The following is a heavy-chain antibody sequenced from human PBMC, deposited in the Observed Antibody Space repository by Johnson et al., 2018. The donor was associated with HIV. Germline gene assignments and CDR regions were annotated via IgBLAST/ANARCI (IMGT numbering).Heavy chain of an antibody. CDR2: IYSGGST. J-gene: IGHJ3*02. CDR1: GFTFSSYG. CDR3: ARDQAGRGDAFDI. D-gene: IGHD6-13*01. V-gene: IGHV3-NL1*01. Sequence: QMLLVESGGGVVQPGRSLRLSCAASGFTFSSYGMHWVRQAPGKGLEWVSIIYSGGSTYYADSVKGRFTISRDNSKNTVYLQMNSLRVEDTAVYYCARDQAGRGDAFDIWGQGTMVTVSS.